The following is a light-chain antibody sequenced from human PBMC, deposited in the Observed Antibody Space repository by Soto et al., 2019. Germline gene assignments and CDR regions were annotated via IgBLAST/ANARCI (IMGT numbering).Light chain of an antibody. CDR1: QSINNY. V-gene: IGKV3-11*01. CDR2: DAS. J-gene: IGKJ4*01. Sequence: EIVLTQSPVTLSLSPGERATLSCRASQSINNYLAWYQQKPGQPPRLLIYDASNRATAIPVRFSGSGSGTDGTLTISSLEPEDSAVYYCQYRGIWPPGATFGGGTKVEI. CDR3: QYRGIWPPGAT.